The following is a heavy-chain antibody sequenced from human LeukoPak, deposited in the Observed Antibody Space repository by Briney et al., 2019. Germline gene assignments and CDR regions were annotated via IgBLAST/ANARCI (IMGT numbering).Heavy chain of an antibody. CDR1: GYSFTSYW. Sequence: GESLKISCKGSGYSFTSYWIGWVRQMPGKGLEWMGIIYPGDSDTRYSPSFQGQVTISAGKSISTAYLQWSSLKASDTAMYYCARLGIAAAGPRTPFDYWGQGTLVTVSS. V-gene: IGHV5-51*01. CDR2: IYPGDSDT. J-gene: IGHJ4*02. D-gene: IGHD6-13*01. CDR3: ARLGIAAAGPRTPFDY.